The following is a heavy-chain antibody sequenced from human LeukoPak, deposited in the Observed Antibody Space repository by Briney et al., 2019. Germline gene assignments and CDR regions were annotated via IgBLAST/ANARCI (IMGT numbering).Heavy chain of an antibody. CDR3: ARDGYGGNSHSMDV. J-gene: IGHJ6*02. CDR1: GFTFTTYE. V-gene: IGHV3-48*03. Sequence: PGGSLRLSCAASGFTFTTYEMNWVRQAPGKGLEWVSYISTSGSTIYYADSVKGRFTISRDNAKNSLYLKMNSLRVEDTAVYYCARDGYGGNSHSMDVWGQGTTVTVSS. CDR2: ISTSGSTI. D-gene: IGHD4-23*01.